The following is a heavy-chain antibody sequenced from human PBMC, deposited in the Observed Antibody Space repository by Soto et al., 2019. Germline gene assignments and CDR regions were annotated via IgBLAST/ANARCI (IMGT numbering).Heavy chain of an antibody. J-gene: IGHJ4*02. V-gene: IGHV3-73*02. CDR3: TRRRDWTAVDPLDY. CDR2: IRGKRGNDGT. CDR1: GFAFSDSA. Sequence: EVQLVESGGGLVQPGGSLKLSCAASGFAFSDSAMHWVRQASGKGLEWIGRIRGKRGNDGTAYAASVKGRFTISRDDSXAKTDLEMNSMKIEDTAVYYCTRRRDWTAVDPLDYWGQGTLVTVSS. D-gene: IGHD5-18*01.